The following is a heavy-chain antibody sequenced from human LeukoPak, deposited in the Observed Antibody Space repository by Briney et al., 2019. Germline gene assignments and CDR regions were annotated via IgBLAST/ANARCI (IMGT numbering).Heavy chain of an antibody. Sequence: SETLSLTCTVSGGSISSHYWSWIRQPPGKGLEWIGCIYYSGSTNYNPSLKSRVTISVDTSKNQFSLKLSSVTAADTAVYYCASSLNRYSSGYYSRPNWGQGTLVTVSS. CDR3: ASSLNRYSSGYYSRPN. J-gene: IGHJ4*02. CDR2: IYYSGST. CDR1: GGSISSHY. D-gene: IGHD3-22*01. V-gene: IGHV4-59*11.